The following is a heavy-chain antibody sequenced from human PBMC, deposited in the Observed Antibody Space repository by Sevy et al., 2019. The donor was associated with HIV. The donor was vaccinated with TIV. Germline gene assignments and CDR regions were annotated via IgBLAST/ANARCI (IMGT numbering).Heavy chain of an antibody. CDR3: AGENAWGRGYS. Sequence: SETLSLTCTVSGGSSTSLYWNWIRQPPGKGLECIAYFYYNGHINYNPSLKSRVTLSLDTSKNQFSLRLSSVTAADTAMYYCAGENAWGRGYSWGQGPLVTVSS. CDR1: GGSSTSLY. CDR2: FYYNGHI. J-gene: IGHJ4*02. D-gene: IGHD1-26*01. V-gene: IGHV4-59*08.